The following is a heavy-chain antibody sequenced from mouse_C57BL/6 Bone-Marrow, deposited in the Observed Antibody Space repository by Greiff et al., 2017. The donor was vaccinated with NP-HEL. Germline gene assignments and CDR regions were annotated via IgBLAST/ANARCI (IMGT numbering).Heavy chain of an antibody. V-gene: IGHV5-17*01. CDR3: ARQGGYYVFDY. CDR2: ISSGSSTI. CDR1: GFTFSDYG. D-gene: IGHD2-3*01. Sequence: EVMLVESGGGLVKPGGSLKLSCAASGFTFSDYGMHWVRQAPEKGLEWVAYISSGSSTIYYADTVKGRFTISRDNAKNTLCLQMTSLRSEDTAMYYCARQGGYYVFDYWGQGTTLTVSS. J-gene: IGHJ2*01.